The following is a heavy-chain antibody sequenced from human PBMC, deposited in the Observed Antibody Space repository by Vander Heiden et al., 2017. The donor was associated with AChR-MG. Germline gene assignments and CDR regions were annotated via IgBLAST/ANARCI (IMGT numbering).Heavy chain of an antibody. Sequence: QVQLVQSGAEVQKPGSALKVACKGSGGTFSSYAISWVRQAPGQGLEWMGGIIPIFGTANYAQKFQGRVTITADESTSTAYMELSSLRSEDTAVYYCARSTGYATTYYYYGMDVWGQGTTVTVSS. CDR3: ARSTGYATTYYYYGMDV. J-gene: IGHJ6*02. D-gene: IGHD3-9*01. CDR1: GGTFSSYA. CDR2: IIPIFGTA. V-gene: IGHV1-69*01.